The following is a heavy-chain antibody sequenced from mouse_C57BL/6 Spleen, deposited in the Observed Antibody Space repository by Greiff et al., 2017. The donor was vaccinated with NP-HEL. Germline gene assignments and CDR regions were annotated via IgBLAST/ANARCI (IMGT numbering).Heavy chain of an antibody. D-gene: IGHD4-1*01. V-gene: IGHV2-5*01. CDR2: IWRGGST. CDR3: AALTGTYFDD. CDR1: GFLLTSYG. Sequence: QVQLKESGPGLVQPSQSLSITCTVSGFLLTSYGVHWVRQSPGKGLEWLGVIWRGGSTDYHAAFMSRLSNTNDNAKSQVIFKINSLQADDTAIYYCAALTGTYFDDWGQGTTLTVSS. J-gene: IGHJ2*01.